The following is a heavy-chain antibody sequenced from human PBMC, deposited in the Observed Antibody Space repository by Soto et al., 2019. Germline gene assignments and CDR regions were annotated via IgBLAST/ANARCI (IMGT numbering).Heavy chain of an antibody. V-gene: IGHV3-43*01. CDR2: ISWDGGST. CDR1: GFTFDDYT. D-gene: IGHD4-17*01. J-gene: IGHJ6*02. Sequence: PGGSLRLSCAASGFTFDDYTMHWVRQAPGNGLEWVSLISWDGGSTYYADSVKGRFTISRDNSKNSLYLQMNSLRTEDTALYYCAKDIFYGGNSISVGGMDVWGQGTTVTVSS. CDR3: AKDIFYGGNSISVGGMDV.